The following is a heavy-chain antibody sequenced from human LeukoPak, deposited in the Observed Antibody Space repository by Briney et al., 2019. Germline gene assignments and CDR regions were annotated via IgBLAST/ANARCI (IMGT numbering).Heavy chain of an antibody. Sequence: SQTLSLTCTVSGGSISSGDYYWSWIRQPPGKGLEWIGYIYYSGSTYYNPSLKSRVTISVDKSKNQFSLKLSSVTAADTAVYYCARVSGQQLYFYWGQGTLVTVSS. CDR3: ARVSGQQLYFY. D-gene: IGHD6-13*01. CDR2: IYYSGST. V-gene: IGHV4-30-4*08. J-gene: IGHJ4*02. CDR1: GGSISSGDYY.